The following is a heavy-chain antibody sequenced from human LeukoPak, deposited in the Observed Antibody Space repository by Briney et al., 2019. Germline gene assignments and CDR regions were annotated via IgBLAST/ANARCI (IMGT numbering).Heavy chain of an antibody. D-gene: IGHD3-9*01. Sequence: SETLSLTCTVSGGSISSGDYYWSWIRQPPGKGLEWIGYIYYSGSTYYNPSLKSRVTISEYTSKNQFSLKLSSVTAADTAVYYCASYDILTGYYPRPSWGQGTLVTVSS. CDR1: GGSISSGDYY. J-gene: IGHJ4*02. CDR3: ASYDILTGYYPRPS. CDR2: IYYSGST. V-gene: IGHV4-30-4*01.